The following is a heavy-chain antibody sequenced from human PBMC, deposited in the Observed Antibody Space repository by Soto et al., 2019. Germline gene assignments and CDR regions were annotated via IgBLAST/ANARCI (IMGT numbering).Heavy chain of an antibody. CDR3: TADLSGSYYYYYGMDV. J-gene: IGHJ6*02. Sequence: GGSLRLSCAASGFTFSSYSMNWVRQAPGKGLEWVSYISSSSSTIYYADSVKGRFTISRDNAKNSLYLQMNSLRDEDTAVYYCTADLSGSYYYYYGMDVWGQGTTVTVSS. D-gene: IGHD3-10*01. CDR2: ISSSSSTI. V-gene: IGHV3-48*02. CDR1: GFTFSSYS.